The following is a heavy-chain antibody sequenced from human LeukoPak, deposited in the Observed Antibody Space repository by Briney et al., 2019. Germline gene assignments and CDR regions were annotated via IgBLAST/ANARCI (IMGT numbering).Heavy chain of an antibody. Sequence: SQTLSLTCSVSGGSISSGTYYWNWIRQPAGKGLEWIGRIYNSGSTNYNPSLKSRVTISVDTSKNQFSLKLSSVTAADTALHYCARDMEKSSAYQHWGQGTLLTVSS. J-gene: IGHJ4*02. D-gene: IGHD3-22*01. V-gene: IGHV4-61*02. CDR3: ARDMEKSSAYQH. CDR1: GGSISSGTYY. CDR2: IYNSGST.